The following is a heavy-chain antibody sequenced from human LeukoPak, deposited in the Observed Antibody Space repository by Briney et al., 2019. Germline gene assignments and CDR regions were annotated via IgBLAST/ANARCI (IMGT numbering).Heavy chain of an antibody. J-gene: IGHJ4*02. CDR2: IYTSGST. CDR3: ARSDMVRGVLSKKFDY. V-gene: IGHV4-61*02. CDR1: GGSISSGSYY. Sequence: SETLSLTCTVSGGSISSGSYYWSWIRQPAGKGLEWIGRIYTSGSTNYNPSLQSRVTISVDTSKNQFSLKLSSVTAADTAVYYCARSDMVRGVLSKKFDYWGQGTLVTVSS. D-gene: IGHD3-10*01.